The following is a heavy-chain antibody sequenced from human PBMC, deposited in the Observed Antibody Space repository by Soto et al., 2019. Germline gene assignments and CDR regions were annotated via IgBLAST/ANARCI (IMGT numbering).Heavy chain of an antibody. CDR2: ISSSSSYI. Sequence: GGSLRLSCAASGFTFSSYSMSWVRQAPGKGLEWVSSISSSSSYIYYADTVKGRFTISRDNAKNSLYLQMNSLRADDTAVYYCARYDSSGYYWPYYYYGMDLWGQGTTVTVSS. CDR1: GFTFSSYS. CDR3: ARYDSSGYYWPYYYYGMDL. D-gene: IGHD3-22*01. V-gene: IGHV3-21*01. J-gene: IGHJ6*02.